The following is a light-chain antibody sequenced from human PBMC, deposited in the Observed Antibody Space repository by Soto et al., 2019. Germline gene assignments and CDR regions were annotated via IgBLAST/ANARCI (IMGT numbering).Light chain of an antibody. CDR3: SSYAGSNNPYV. Sequence: QSLLTQPPSASGSPGQSVTISCNGTSSDVGSYNYVSWYQQHPGKAPKLMIYEVSKRPSGVPDRFSGSKSGNTASLTVSGLQAEDEADYYCSSYAGSNNPYVFGTGTKVTVL. CDR1: SSDVGSYNY. J-gene: IGLJ1*01. V-gene: IGLV2-8*01. CDR2: EVS.